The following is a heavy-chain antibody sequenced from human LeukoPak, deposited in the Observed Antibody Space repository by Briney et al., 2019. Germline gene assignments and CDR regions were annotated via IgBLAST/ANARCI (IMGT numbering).Heavy chain of an antibody. D-gene: IGHD2-2*02. CDR3: ARVPYCSSTCCYNY. J-gene: IGHJ4*02. Sequence: ASVKVSCKASGYTFTSYGISWVRQAPGQGLEWMGWISAYNGNTNYAQKLQGRVTMTTDTSTSTAYMELRSLRSDDTAVYYCARVPYCSSTCCYNYWGQGTLVTVSS. CDR2: ISAYNGNT. V-gene: IGHV1-18*01. CDR1: GYTFTSYG.